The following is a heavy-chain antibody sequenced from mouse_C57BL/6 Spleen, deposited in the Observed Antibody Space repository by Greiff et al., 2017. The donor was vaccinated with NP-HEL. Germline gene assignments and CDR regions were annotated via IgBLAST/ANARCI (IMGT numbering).Heavy chain of an antibody. CDR3: ARVGTAAYYFDD. CDR1: GYTFTSYW. V-gene: IGHV1-69*01. D-gene: IGHD3-3*01. Sequence: QVQLQQSGAELVMPGASVKLSCKASGYTFTSYWMHWVKQRPGQGLEWIGEIDPSDSYTNYNQKFKGKSTLTVDKSSSTAYMQLSSLTSEDSAVYYCARVGTAAYYFDDWGQGTTLTVSS. CDR2: IDPSDSYT. J-gene: IGHJ2*01.